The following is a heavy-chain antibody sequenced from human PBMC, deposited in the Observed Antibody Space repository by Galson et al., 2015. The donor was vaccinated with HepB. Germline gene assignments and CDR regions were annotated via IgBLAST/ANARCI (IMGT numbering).Heavy chain of an antibody. D-gene: IGHD4-17*01. V-gene: IGHV1-69*02. Sequence: SVKVSCKASGGSFSIYTVNWVRQAPGQGLEWMGRFIPILGVTNYTQQFLGRVTITADKSTSTAYMHLSSLRSEDTAVYYCARGSDYRFDYWGQGTQVTVSS. CDR2: FIPILGVT. J-gene: IGHJ4*02. CDR3: ARGSDYRFDY. CDR1: GGSFSIYT.